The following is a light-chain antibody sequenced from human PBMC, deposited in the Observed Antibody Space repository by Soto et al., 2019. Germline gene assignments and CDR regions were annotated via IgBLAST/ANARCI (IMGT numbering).Light chain of an antibody. V-gene: IGKV3-20*01. CDR2: DAS. CDR1: QSVSSTY. CDR3: QQYGISPPGT. J-gene: IGKJ1*01. Sequence: EIVLTQSPGTLSLSPGERATLSCRASQSVSSTYLAWYQQKPGQAPRLLIYDASSRATAIPDRFSGSGSRTDLTLTISRPEPEDFPVYSCQQYGISPPGTVGQGTKVEIK.